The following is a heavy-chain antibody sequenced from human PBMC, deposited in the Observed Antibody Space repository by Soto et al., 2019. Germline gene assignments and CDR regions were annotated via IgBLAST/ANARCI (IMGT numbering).Heavy chain of an antibody. V-gene: IGHV3-30*18. J-gene: IGHJ4*02. Sequence: QVQLVESGGGVVQPGRSLRLSCAASGFTFSSYGMHWVLQAPGKGLEWVAVISYDGSNKYYADSVKGRFTISRDNSKNTLYLQMNSLRAEDTAVYYCAKDSRIVVVTAPYDYWGQGTLVTFSS. CDR1: GFTFSSYG. CDR3: AKDSRIVVVTAPYDY. D-gene: IGHD2-21*02. CDR2: ISYDGSNK.